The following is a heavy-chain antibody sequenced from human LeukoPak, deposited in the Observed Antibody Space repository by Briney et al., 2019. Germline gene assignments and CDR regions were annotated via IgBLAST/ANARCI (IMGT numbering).Heavy chain of an antibody. Sequence: SETLSLTCTVSGYSISSGYYWGWIRQPPGKGLEWIGNIYHSGTTYYNPSLKSRVTISVDTSKNQFSLKLSSVTAADTAVYYCARHGGTVTTDNWFDPWGQGTLVTVSS. CDR2: IYHSGTT. J-gene: IGHJ5*02. V-gene: IGHV4-38-2*02. CDR3: ARHGGTVTTDNWFDP. CDR1: GYSISSGYY. D-gene: IGHD4-17*01.